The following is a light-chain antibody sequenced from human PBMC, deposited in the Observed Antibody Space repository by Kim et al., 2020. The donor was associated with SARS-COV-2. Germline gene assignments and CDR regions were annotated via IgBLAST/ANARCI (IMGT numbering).Light chain of an antibody. Sequence: AVWETGRSVSQGDSSRRSYESRYQQKQGQEAILVFNDRKNRRSGVPDRFYGSSSGKNASLSATGAKEADEADDYCSNPDNSGDHVVFGGGTQLTVL. J-gene: IGLJ2*01. CDR3: SNPDNSGDHVV. V-gene: IGLV3-19*01. CDR1: SSRRSY. CDR2: DRK.